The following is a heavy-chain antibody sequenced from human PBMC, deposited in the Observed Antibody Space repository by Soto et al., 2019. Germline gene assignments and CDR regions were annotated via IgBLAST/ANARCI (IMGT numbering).Heavy chain of an antibody. D-gene: IGHD3-22*01. Sequence: QITLKESGPTLVKVSQTVTLTCTFSGFSLSNTGVGVGWIRQPPGKALEGLALINWNDDKRYNPSLMSRLTITKDTSKNQVVLTMTHMDPVDTATYYCARSGHNSGFFYYDYWGQGTLITVSS. J-gene: IGHJ4*02. CDR1: GFSLSNTGVG. CDR2: INWNDDK. CDR3: ARSGHNSGFFYYDY. V-gene: IGHV2-5*01.